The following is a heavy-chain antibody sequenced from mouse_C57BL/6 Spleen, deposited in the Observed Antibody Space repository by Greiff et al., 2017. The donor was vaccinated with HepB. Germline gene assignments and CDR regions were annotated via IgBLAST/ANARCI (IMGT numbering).Heavy chain of an antibody. V-gene: IGHV1-64*01. D-gene: IGHD4-1*01. J-gene: IGHJ4*01. CDR1: GYTFTSYW. CDR2: IHPNSGST. Sequence: QVQLQQPGAELVKPGASVKLSCKASGYTFTSYWMHWVKQRPGQGLEWIGMIHPNSGSTNYNEKFKSKATLTVDKSSSTAYMQLSSLTSEDSAVYYCARENWDDAMDYWGQGTSVTVSS. CDR3: ARENWDDAMDY.